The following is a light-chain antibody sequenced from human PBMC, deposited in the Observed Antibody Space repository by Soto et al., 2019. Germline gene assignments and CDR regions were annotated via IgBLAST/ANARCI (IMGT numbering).Light chain of an antibody. CDR1: QSVSSY. V-gene: IGKV3-11*01. CDR2: DAS. J-gene: IGKJ3*01. Sequence: EIVLTQSPATLSLSPGERATLSCRASQSVSSYLAWYQQKPGQAPRLLIYDASNRATGIPARFSGSGSGTDFTLTISSLEPEDFAVYYCQQRRNWPRGTFGPGTKVDIK. CDR3: QQRRNWPRGT.